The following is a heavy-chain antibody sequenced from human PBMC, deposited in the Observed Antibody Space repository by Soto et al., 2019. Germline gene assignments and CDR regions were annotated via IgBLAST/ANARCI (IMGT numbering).Heavy chain of an antibody. Sequence: SETLSLTCAVSGYSISSGYYWGWIRQPPGKGLEWIGSIYHSGSTYYNPSLKSRVTISVDTSKNQFSLKLSSVTAADTAVSYCARARGQVVKLDPWGQGTLVTVSS. CDR2: IYHSGST. CDR1: GYSISSGYY. V-gene: IGHV4-38-2*01. J-gene: IGHJ5*02. D-gene: IGHD3-22*01. CDR3: ARARGQVVKLDP.